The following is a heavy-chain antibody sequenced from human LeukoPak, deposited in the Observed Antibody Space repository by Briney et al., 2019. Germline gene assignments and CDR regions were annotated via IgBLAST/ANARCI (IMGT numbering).Heavy chain of an antibody. CDR2: IYTSGST. CDR3: ARDRGFDSSGYYRGYDY. Sequence: SRTLSLTCTVSGGSISSGSYYWSWIRQPAGKGLEWIGRIYTSGSTNYNPSLKSRITISVGTSKNQFSLKLSSVTAADTAVYYCARDRGFDSSGYYRGYDYWGQGTLVTVSS. D-gene: IGHD3-22*01. J-gene: IGHJ4*02. CDR1: GGSISSGSYY. V-gene: IGHV4-61*02.